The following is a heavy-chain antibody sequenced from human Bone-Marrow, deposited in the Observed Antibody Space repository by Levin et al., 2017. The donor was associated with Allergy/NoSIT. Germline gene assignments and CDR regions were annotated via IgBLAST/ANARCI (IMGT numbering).Heavy chain of an antibody. Sequence: LSLTCAASGFTFSSYGMHWVRQAPGKGLEWVAVIWYDGSNKYYADSVKGRFTISRDNSKNTLYLQMNSLRAEDTAIYYCASDHNGPAGYWGQGTLVTVSS. J-gene: IGHJ4*02. D-gene: IGHD1-14*01. V-gene: IGHV3-33*01. CDR3: ASDHNGPAGY. CDR1: GFTFSSYG. CDR2: IWYDGSNK.